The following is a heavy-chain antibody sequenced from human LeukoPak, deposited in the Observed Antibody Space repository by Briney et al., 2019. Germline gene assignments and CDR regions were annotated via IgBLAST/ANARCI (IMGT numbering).Heavy chain of an antibody. J-gene: IGHJ2*01. D-gene: IGHD3-3*01. CDR3: ARDLGYFDL. CDR2: IYHSGST. V-gene: IGHV4-30-2*01. CDR1: GGSISSGGYS. Sequence: PSETLSLTCAVSGGSISSGGYSWGWIRQPPGKGLEWTGYIYHSGSTYYNPSLKSRVTISVDRSKNQFSLKLSSVTAADTAVYYCARDLGYFDLWGRGTLVTVSS.